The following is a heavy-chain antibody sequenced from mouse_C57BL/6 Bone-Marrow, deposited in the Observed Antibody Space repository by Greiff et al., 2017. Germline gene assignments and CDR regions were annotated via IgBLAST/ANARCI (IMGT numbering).Heavy chain of an antibody. Sequence: QVQLQQSGPGLVQPSQSLSITCTVSGFSLTSYGVHWVRQSPGQGLEWLGVIWSGGSTDYNADFISRLSISKDNSKSQVFFKMNSLQADDTAIYYCASLGYFDVWGTGTTVTVSS. CDR2: IWSGGST. CDR1: GFSLTSYG. CDR3: ASLGYFDV. V-gene: IGHV2-2*01. J-gene: IGHJ1*03.